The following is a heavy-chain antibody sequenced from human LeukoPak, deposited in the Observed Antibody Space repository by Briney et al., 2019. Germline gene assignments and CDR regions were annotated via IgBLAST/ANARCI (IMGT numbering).Heavy chain of an antibody. CDR3: ARSEELRFLGWLSIPPDFDY. Sequence: ASVKVSCKASGYTFTSYGISWVRQAPGQGLEWMGWISAYNGNTNYAQKLQGRVTMTTDTSTSTAYMELRSLRSDDTAVYYCARSEELRFLGWLSIPPDFDYWGQGTLVTVSS. CDR1: GYTFTSYG. CDR2: ISAYNGNT. V-gene: IGHV1-18*01. J-gene: IGHJ4*02. D-gene: IGHD3-3*01.